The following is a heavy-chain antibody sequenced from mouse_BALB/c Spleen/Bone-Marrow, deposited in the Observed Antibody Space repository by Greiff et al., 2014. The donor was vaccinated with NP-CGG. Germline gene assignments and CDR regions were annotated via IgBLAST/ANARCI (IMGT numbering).Heavy chain of an antibody. V-gene: IGHV5-12-2*01. J-gene: IGHJ3*01. Sequence: EVQLQQSGGGLVQPGGSLKLSCAASGFPFSSYTMSWVRQTPEKRLEWVAFITNGGGSTYYPGTLKGRFTISRDDAKNTLYLQMSSLKSEDTAMYYCATLTGTSYWGQGTLVTVSA. CDR2: ITNGGGST. CDR1: GFPFSSYT. D-gene: IGHD4-1*01. CDR3: ATLTGTSY.